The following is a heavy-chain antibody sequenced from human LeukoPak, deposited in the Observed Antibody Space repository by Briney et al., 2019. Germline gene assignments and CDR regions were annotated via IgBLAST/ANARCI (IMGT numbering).Heavy chain of an antibody. J-gene: IGHJ4*02. D-gene: IGHD6-13*01. CDR2: INHSGST. CDR3: ARSGVAAAPDY. Sequence: SETLSLTCAVYGGSFSGYYWSWIRQPPGKGLEWIGEINHSGSTNYNPSLKSRVTISVDTSKNQFSLKLSSVTAADTAVYYWARSGVAAAPDYWGQGTLVTVSS. CDR1: GGSFSGYY. V-gene: IGHV4-34*01.